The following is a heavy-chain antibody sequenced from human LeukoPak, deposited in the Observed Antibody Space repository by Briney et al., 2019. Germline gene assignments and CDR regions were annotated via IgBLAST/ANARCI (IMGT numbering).Heavy chain of an antibody. J-gene: IGHJ6*03. CDR3: AKGGAAAMRDGYNYYYYYMEV. D-gene: IGHD5-24*01. V-gene: IGHV3-23*01. CDR1: GITFSSHA. CDR2: ISGSGGHT. Sequence: GSLRLSCAASGITFSSHAMSWVRQAPGKGLEWVSLISGSGGHTYYGDSVKGRFTISRDNSTNRLYLQMNSLRPEDTAVYYCAKGGAAAMRDGYNYYYYYMEVWGRGTTVTLSS.